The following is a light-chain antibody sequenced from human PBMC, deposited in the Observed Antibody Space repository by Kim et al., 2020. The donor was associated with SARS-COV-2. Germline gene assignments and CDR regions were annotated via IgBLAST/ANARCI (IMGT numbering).Light chain of an antibody. CDR3: QQSYSTPYT. CDR1: QSISSY. CDR2: AAS. Sequence: DIQMTQSPSSLSASVGDRVTITCRASQSISSYLNWYQQKPGKAPKLLIYAASSLQSGVPSRFSGSGSGTDFTLTISSLHPEDFATYYCQQSYSTPYTFRQGPKLEI. V-gene: IGKV1-39*01. J-gene: IGKJ2*01.